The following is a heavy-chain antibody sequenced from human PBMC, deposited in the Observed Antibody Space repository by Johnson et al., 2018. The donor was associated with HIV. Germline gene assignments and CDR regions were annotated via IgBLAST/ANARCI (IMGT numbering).Heavy chain of an antibody. D-gene: IGHD3-10*01. J-gene: IGHJ3*02. CDR1: AFTFSSYA. CDR2: ISYDGSNK. CDR3: AKERGRGGDAFDI. Sequence: QVQLVESGGGMVQPGGSLRLSCAASAFTFSSYAMHWVRQAPGKGLEWVALISYDGSNKYYADSVKGRFTISRDKSKDSLYLQMNSLRAEDTAVYYCAKERGRGGDAFDIWGQGTMVTVSS. V-gene: IGHV3-30-3*01.